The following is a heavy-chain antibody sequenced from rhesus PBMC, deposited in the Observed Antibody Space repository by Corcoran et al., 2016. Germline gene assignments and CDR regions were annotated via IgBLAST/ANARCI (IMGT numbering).Heavy chain of an antibody. CDR2: ISYSGST. Sequence: QLQLQESGPGLVKPSETLSLTCAVSGYSISSGYGWSWIRQPPGKGLEWIGYISYSGSTSYNPALKMRVTISRDTSKNQCSLKLSSVTASDTAVEYWARDLRYYNFWTGYYTICDYWGQGVLVTVSS. V-gene: IGHV4-122*02. CDR1: GYSISSGYG. CDR3: ARDLRYYNFWTGYYTICDY. J-gene: IGHJ4*01. D-gene: IGHD3-3*01.